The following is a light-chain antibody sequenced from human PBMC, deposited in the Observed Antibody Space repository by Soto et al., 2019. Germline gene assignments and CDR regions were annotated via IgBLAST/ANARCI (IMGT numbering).Light chain of an antibody. CDR1: QSLLHSNGYNY. Sequence: DIVMTQSPLSLPVTPGEPASISCRSSQSLLHSNGYNYLDWYLQKPVQSPQLLIYFGSNRDSGVHDRFRGSGSATDFTLKISRVGAEDVGVYYCMQSLHTLITCGGGTKVEIK. V-gene: IGKV2-28*01. CDR3: MQSLHTLIT. CDR2: FGS. J-gene: IGKJ4*01.